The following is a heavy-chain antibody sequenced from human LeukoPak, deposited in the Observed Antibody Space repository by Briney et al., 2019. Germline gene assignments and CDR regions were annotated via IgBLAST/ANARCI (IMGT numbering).Heavy chain of an antibody. CDR1: GFTFSSYA. CDR2: IRGSGGST. J-gene: IGHJ4*02. CDR3: ANGVYYDSSGYTD. D-gene: IGHD3-22*01. V-gene: IGHV3-23*01. Sequence: PGGSLRLSCAASGFTFSSYAMSWVRQAPGKGLKWVSAIRGSGGSTYYADSVKGRFTISRDNSKNTLYLQMNSLRAEDTAVYYCANGVYYDSSGYTDWGQGTLVTVSS.